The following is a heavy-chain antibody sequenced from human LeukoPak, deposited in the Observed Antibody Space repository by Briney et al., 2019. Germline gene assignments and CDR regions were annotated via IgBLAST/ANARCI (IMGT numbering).Heavy chain of an antibody. Sequence: PGGSLRLSCAASGFTFSDYYMSWIRQPPGKGLEWIGEINLSGSTNYNPSLKSRVTISVDTSKNQFSLKLSSVTAADTAVYYCARVRLYYGSGGYYKGGLHFDYWGQGTLVTVSS. J-gene: IGHJ4*02. CDR1: GFTFSDYY. CDR2: INLSGST. D-gene: IGHD3-10*01. CDR3: ARVRLYYGSGGYYKGGLHFDY. V-gene: IGHV4-34*01.